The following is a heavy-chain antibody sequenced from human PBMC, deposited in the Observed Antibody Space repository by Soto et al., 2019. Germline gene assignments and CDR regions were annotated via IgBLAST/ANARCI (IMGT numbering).Heavy chain of an antibody. CDR1: DGSISSSSYH. CDR3: ARAHSGPVPADAFDI. Sequence: SETLSLTCSVSDGSISSSSYHWGWIRQPPGKGLEWIGSIYYSGSTFYNPSLKSRVTISVDTSKNQFSLKLSSVTAADTAVYYCARAHSGPVPADAFDIWGQGTMVTVSS. D-gene: IGHD3-10*01. J-gene: IGHJ3*02. V-gene: IGHV4-39*01. CDR2: IYYSGST.